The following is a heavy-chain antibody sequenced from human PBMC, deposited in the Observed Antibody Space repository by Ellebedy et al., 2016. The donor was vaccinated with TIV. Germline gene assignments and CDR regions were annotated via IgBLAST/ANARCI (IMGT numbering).Heavy chain of an antibody. Sequence: GESLKISCAASGFAFGNYPMNWVRLAPGRGLEWLAVVSYDGDTKDYADSVKGRFTISRDNSKNSLYLQMNSLRPEDTAVYYCARTPAKNTLFYHFDFWGQGALVTVSP. D-gene: IGHD2/OR15-2a*01. CDR2: VSYDGDTK. J-gene: IGHJ4*02. CDR3: ARTPAKNTLFYHFDF. V-gene: IGHV3-30-3*01. CDR1: GFAFGNYP.